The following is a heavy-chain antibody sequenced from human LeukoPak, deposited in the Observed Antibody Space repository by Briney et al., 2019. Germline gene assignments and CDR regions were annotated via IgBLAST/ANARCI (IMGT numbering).Heavy chain of an antibody. D-gene: IGHD6-13*01. CDR2: IDPSDSYT. V-gene: IGHV5-10-1*01. Sequence: GESLRISCKGSGYSSTSYWISWVRQMPGKGLEWMGRIDPSDSYTNYSPSFQGHVTISADKSISTAYLQWSSLKASDTAMYYCARHNEQQLAEFDYWGQGTLVTVSS. CDR1: GYSSTSYW. CDR3: ARHNEQQLAEFDY. J-gene: IGHJ4*02.